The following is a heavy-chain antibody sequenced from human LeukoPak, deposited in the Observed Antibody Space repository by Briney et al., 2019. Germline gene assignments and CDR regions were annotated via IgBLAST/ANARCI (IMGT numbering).Heavy chain of an antibody. J-gene: IGHJ4*02. CDR2: MNPNSGNT. Sequence: GASVKVSCKASGYTFTSYDINWVRQATGQGLEWMGRMNPNSGNTGYAQKFQGRVTMTRNTSISTAYMELSSLRSEDTAVYYCARTRNYYDSSGSSFDYWGQGTLVTVSS. V-gene: IGHV1-8*01. CDR3: ARTRNYYDSSGSSFDY. D-gene: IGHD3-22*01. CDR1: GYTFTSYD.